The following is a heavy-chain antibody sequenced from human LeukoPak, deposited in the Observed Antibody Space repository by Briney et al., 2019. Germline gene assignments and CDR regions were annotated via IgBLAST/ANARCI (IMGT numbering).Heavy chain of an antibody. D-gene: IGHD3-22*01. J-gene: IGHJ3*02. CDR3: ARDHPTYYYDSSGYYNAFDI. CDR1: GYTFTGYY. V-gene: IGHV1-2*02. CDR2: INPNSGGT. Sequence: GASVKVSCKASGYTFTGYYMHWVRQAPGQGLEWMGWINPNSGGTNYAQKFRGRVNMTRDTSISTAYMELSRLRSDDTAVYYCARDHPTYYYDSSGYYNAFDIWGQGTMVTVSS.